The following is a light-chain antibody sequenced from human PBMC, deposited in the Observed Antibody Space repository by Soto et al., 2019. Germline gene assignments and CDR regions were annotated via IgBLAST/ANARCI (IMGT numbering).Light chain of an antibody. CDR1: QGISSY. J-gene: IGKJ1*01. Sequence: DIQRTQSPATLSASVGDRVTITCRASQGISSYLAWYQQKPGKAPKLLIYTASTLQPGVPSRFSGSGSGTDFTLTISSLQPEDFATYYCLQHNTYPRTFGQGTMVDIK. CDR3: LQHNTYPRT. V-gene: IGKV1-9*01. CDR2: TAS.